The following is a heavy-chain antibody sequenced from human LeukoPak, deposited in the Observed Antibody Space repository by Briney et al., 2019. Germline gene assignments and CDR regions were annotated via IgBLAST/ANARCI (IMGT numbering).Heavy chain of an antibody. CDR2: ISAYNGNT. Sequence: ASVKVSCKASGYTFTSYGISWVRQAPGQGLDWMEWISAYNGNTNYAQKLQGRVTMTTDTSTSTAYMELRSLRSDDTAVYYCARGVTSSSWYLGERYFDYWGQGTLVTVSS. CDR1: GYTFTSYG. D-gene: IGHD6-13*01. J-gene: IGHJ4*02. CDR3: ARGVTSSSWYLGERYFDY. V-gene: IGHV1-18*04.